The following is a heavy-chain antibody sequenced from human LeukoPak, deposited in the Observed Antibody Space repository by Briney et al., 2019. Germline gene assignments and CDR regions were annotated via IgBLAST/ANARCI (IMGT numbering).Heavy chain of an antibody. CDR2: ISSSGSTI. CDR3: ARSPLDYDILTGYYIFDY. J-gene: IGHJ4*02. V-gene: IGHV3-11*04. CDR1: GFTFSDYY. D-gene: IGHD3-9*01. Sequence: GGSLRLSCAASGFTFSDYYMSWIRQAPGKGLEWVSYISSSGSTIYYADSVKGRFTISRDNAKNSLYLQMNSLRAEDTAVYYCARSPLDYDILTGYYIFDYWGQGTLVTVSS.